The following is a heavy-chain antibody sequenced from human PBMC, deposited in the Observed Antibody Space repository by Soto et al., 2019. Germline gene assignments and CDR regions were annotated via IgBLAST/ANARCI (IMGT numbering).Heavy chain of an antibody. CDR3: ARDLRCTYGVCYPSGDGMDV. CDR2: INPSGGST. CDR1: GYTFTSYY. J-gene: IGHJ6*02. V-gene: IGHV1-46*01. D-gene: IGHD2-8*01. Sequence: ASVKVSCKASGYTFTSYYMHWVRQAPGQGLEWMGIINPSGGSTSYAQKFQGRVTMTRDTSTSTVYMELSSLRSEDTAVYYCARDLRCTYGVCYPSGDGMDVWGQGTTVT.